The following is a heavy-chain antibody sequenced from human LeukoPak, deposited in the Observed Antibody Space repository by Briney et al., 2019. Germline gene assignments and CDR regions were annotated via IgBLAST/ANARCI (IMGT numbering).Heavy chain of an antibody. D-gene: IGHD6-13*01. J-gene: IGHJ5*01. Sequence: PGRSLRLSCAASGFTFSSYGMHWVRQAPGKGLEWVAVIFYDGGNKYHADSVKGRFTISRDNSKNTLYLQMNSLRAEDTAVYYCARGGVYSNSWLESWGQGTPVTVSS. CDR2: IFYDGGNK. CDR3: ARGGVYSNSWLES. V-gene: IGHV3-30*19. CDR1: GFTFSSYG.